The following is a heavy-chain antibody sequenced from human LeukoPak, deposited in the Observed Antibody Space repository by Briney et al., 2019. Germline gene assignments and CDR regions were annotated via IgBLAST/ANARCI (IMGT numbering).Heavy chain of an antibody. Sequence: PGGSLRLSCAASGFTFSSDWMHWVRQVPGEGLVWVSRINSDGSSTAYADSVKGRFTISRDNAKNTLYLQMNSLRAEDTAVYYCARDPYGSGSYGVYWGQGTLVTVSS. V-gene: IGHV3-74*01. D-gene: IGHD3-10*01. CDR1: GFTFSSDW. CDR3: ARDPYGSGSYGVY. CDR2: INSDGSST. J-gene: IGHJ4*02.